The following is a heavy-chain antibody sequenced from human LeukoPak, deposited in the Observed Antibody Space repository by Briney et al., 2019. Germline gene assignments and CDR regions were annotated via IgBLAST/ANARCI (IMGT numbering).Heavy chain of an antibody. CDR2: ISGSGGST. V-gene: IGHV3-23*01. Sequence: GGSLRLSCAASGFTFSSYAMSWVRQAPGKGLEWVSAISGSGGSTYYADSVKGRFTISRDNSKNTLYLQMNSLRAEDTAVHYCAKNMRNLKRELLWFGEFNFDYWGQGTLVTVSS. CDR3: AKNMRNLKRELLWFGEFNFDY. CDR1: GFTFSSYA. J-gene: IGHJ4*02. D-gene: IGHD3-10*01.